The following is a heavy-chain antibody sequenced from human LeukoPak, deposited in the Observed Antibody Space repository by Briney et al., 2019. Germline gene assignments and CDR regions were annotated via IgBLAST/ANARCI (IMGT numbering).Heavy chain of an antibody. J-gene: IGHJ4*02. CDR3: VRHAGGTTYDY. CDR1: GGSISPYY. CDR2: ISFSGIT. V-gene: IGHV4-59*08. D-gene: IGHD3-16*01. Sequence: PSETLSLTCTVSGGSISPYYWSWIRQPPGKGLEWIGHISFSGITHHNASLKSRVTMSVDTSRSHFSPILSSVTAADTALYYCVRHAGGTTYDYWGQGTLVTVSS.